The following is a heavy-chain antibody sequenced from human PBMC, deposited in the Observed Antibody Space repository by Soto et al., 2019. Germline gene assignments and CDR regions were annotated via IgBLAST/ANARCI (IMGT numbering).Heavy chain of an antibody. J-gene: IGHJ4*02. CDR3: ARDKRDLRFLEWSYYFGY. V-gene: IGHV3-30-3*01. D-gene: IGHD3-3*01. Sequence: HVQLVESGGGVVQPGRSLRLSCAASGFTFSTYAMHWVRQAPGKGLEGVAVISYDGSNKYYADSVKGRFTISRDNSNNTLYLQMNSLRAEDTAVYYCARDKRDLRFLEWSYYFGYWGQGTPVTVSS. CDR2: ISYDGSNK. CDR1: GFTFSTYA.